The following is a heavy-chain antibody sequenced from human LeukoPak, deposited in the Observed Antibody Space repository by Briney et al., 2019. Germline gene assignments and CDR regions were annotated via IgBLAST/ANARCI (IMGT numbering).Heavy chain of an antibody. CDR2: MNPNSGNT. V-gene: IGHV1-8*01. CDR1: GYTFTSYD. Sequence: ASANVSFKASGYTFTSYDINWVRQAAGQGLEWMGWMNPNSGNTGYAQKFQGRVTITRNTSISTAYMELSSLRSEDTAVYYCARGTRYCSGGSCYFWFDPWGQGTLVTVSS. CDR3: ARGTRYCSGGSCYFWFDP. D-gene: IGHD2-15*01. J-gene: IGHJ5*02.